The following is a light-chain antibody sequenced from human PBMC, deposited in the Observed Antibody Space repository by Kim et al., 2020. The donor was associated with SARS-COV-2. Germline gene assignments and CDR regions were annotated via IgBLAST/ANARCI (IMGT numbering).Light chain of an antibody. CDR3: VLYMGSDIWV. V-gene: IGLV8-61*01. Sequence: GGTVTLTCGLSSGSVSSSYYPSWYQQTPGQPPRTLIHSSNTRSSGIPDRFSGSILGNKAALTITGAQADDESDYYCVLYMGSDIWVFGGGTQLTVL. CDR2: SSN. CDR1: SGSVSSSYY. J-gene: IGLJ3*02.